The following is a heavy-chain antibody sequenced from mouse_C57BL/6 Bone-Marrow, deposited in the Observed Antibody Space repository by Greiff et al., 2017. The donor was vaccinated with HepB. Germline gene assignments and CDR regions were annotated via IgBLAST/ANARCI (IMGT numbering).Heavy chain of an antibody. CDR1: GYSITGGYY. D-gene: IGHD1-1*01. CDR3: AREGHGSSYYFDV. V-gene: IGHV3-6*01. Sequence: EVQLQESGPGLVKPSQSLSLTCSVTGYSITGGYYWNWIRQFPGNTLEWMGYISYDGSNNYNPSLKNRISITRDTSKNQFFLKLNSVTTEDTATYYCAREGHGSSYYFDVWGTGTTVTVSS. J-gene: IGHJ1*03. CDR2: ISYDGSN.